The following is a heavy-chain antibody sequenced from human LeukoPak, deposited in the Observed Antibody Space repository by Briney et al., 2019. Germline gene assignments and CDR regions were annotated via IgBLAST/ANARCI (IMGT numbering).Heavy chain of an antibody. CDR3: AKDRPNYYGSNGHYYRRDGDY. J-gene: IGHJ4*02. CDR1: GFTFSIYA. D-gene: IGHD3-22*01. Sequence: GGSLRLSCAASGFTFSIYAASWVRQAPGKGLQWVSSITSSGDGTYYADSVKGRFTISRDNSENMLYLQMNSLRVEDTAVYFCAKDRPNYYGSNGHYYRRDGDYWGQGTLVTVSS. CDR2: ITSSGDGT. V-gene: IGHV3-23*01.